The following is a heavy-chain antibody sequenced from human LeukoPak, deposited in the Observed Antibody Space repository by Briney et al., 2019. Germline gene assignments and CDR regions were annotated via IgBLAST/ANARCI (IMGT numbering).Heavy chain of an antibody. V-gene: IGHV3-21*01. CDR3: ARVAEAAAFDY. CDR1: GSTFSSYS. J-gene: IGHJ4*02. D-gene: IGHD6-13*01. Sequence: GGSLRLSCAASGSTFSSYSMTWVRQAPGKGLEWVSSISGSSRYIYYADSMKGRSTISRDNAKSSLFLQMNSLRAEDTAVYYCARVAEAAAFDYWGQGTLVTVSS. CDR2: ISGSSRYI.